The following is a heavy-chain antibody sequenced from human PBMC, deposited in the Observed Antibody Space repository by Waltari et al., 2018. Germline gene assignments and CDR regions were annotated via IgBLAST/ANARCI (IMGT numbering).Heavy chain of an antibody. J-gene: IGHJ6*02. V-gene: IGHV4-39*07. D-gene: IGHD6-19*01. CDR1: GGSISSSSYY. CDR2: IYYSGST. CDR3: ARSVAVAGTDYYGMDV. Sequence: QLQLQESGPGLVKPSETLSLTCTVSGGSISSSSYYWGWIRQPPGKGLEWIGSIYYSGSTYDNPSLKSRVTISVDTSKNQFSLKLSSVTAADTAVYYCARSVAVAGTDYYGMDVWGQGTTVTVSS.